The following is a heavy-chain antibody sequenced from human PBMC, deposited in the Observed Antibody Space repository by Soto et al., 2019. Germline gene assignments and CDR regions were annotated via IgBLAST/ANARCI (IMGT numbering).Heavy chain of an antibody. D-gene: IGHD1-1*01. CDR1: GFTFSSYA. CDR3: AKDRGTSATTVRFDP. CDR2: ISGSGSST. V-gene: IGHV3-23*01. J-gene: IGHJ5*02. Sequence: GGSLRLSCAASGFTFSSYAMSWVRQAPGKGLEWVSAISGSGSSTYYADSVKGRFTIPRDNSKNTLYLQMNSLRADDTAVYYCAKDRGTSATTVRFDPWGQGTLVTVSS.